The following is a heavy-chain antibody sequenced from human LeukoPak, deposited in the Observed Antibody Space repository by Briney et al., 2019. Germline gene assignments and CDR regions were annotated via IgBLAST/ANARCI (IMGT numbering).Heavy chain of an antibody. CDR1: GDSFRNSW. CDR3: ATWGRNGYFGMGV. CDR2: IYPGDSET. Sequence: GEPLKISCQWSGDSFRNSWIGWVRRMTGKGPDWVGVIYPGDSETRYSPSFQGQVTISVDKSLSAAYLQWSSLKASDSAMYYCATWGRNGYFGMGVWGQGTPVIVSS. V-gene: IGHV5-51*01. D-gene: IGHD1-1*01. J-gene: IGHJ6*02.